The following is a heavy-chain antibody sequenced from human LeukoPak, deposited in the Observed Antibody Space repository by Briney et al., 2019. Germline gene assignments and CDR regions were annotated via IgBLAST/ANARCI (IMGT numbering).Heavy chain of an antibody. J-gene: IGHJ4*02. CDR3: ARDRNYYDSSGYYSVAALDY. D-gene: IGHD3-22*01. CDR2: ISYDGSNK. CDR1: GLTFSSYA. V-gene: IGHV3-30*04. Sequence: PGRSLILSWAASGLTFSSYAMPWARQAPAKGLEGGAVISYDGSNKYYADSVKGRFTISRDNSKNTLYLQMNSLRAEDTAVYYCARDRNYYDSSGYYSVAALDYWGQGTLVTVSS.